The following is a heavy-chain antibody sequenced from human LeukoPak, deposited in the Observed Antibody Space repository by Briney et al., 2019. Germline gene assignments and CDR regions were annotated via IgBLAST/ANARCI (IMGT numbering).Heavy chain of an antibody. V-gene: IGHV1-69*01. CDR3: ARGSATSLGYGDYGPTGDY. Sequence: SVKVSCKASGGTFSSYAISWVRQAPGQGLEWMGGIIPIFGTANYAQEFQGRVTITADESTSTAYMELSSLRSEDTAVYYCARGSATSLGYGDYGPTGDYWGQGTLVTVSS. D-gene: IGHD4-17*01. CDR1: GGTFSSYA. J-gene: IGHJ4*02. CDR2: IIPIFGTA.